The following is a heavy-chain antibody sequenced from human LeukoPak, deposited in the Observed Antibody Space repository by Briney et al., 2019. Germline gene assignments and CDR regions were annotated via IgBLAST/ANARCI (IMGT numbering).Heavy chain of an antibody. D-gene: IGHD3-22*01. CDR3: ARLGRDYYDSSGYYHY. Sequence: PSETLSLTCAVSGYSISSGYYWGWIRQPPGRGLEWIGSIYHSGSTYYNPSLKSRVTISVDTSKNQFSLKLSSVTAADTAVYYCARLGRDYYDSSGYYHYWGQGTLVTVSS. V-gene: IGHV4-38-2*01. CDR1: GYSISSGYY. J-gene: IGHJ4*02. CDR2: IYHSGST.